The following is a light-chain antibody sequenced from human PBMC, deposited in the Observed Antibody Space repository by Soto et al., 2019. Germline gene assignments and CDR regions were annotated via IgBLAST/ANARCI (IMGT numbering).Light chain of an antibody. CDR2: LNSDGSP. CDR1: SGHSTYA. J-gene: IGLJ3*02. CDR3: QTWGTGPWV. Sequence: QLVLTQSPSASASLGASVKLTCTLSSGHSTYAIAWHQQQPEKGPRYLMKLNSDGSPSKGDGIPDRFSGSSSGAERYLTISSLQSEVEADYYCQTWGTGPWVFGGGTKLTVL. V-gene: IGLV4-69*01.